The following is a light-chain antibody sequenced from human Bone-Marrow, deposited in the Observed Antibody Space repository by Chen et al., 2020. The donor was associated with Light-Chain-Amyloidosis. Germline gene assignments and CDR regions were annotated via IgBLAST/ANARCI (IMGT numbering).Light chain of an antibody. CDR1: QIISSW. CDR2: KAS. J-gene: IGKJ4*01. V-gene: IGKV1-5*03. CDR3: QQYSGNPLT. Sequence: IQLTQSPSTLSASVGDRVTITCRASQIISSWLAWYQQKPGKAPNLLIYKASSLKSGVPSRFSGSGSGTEVTLTSNSLQPDDIATYYCQQYSGNPLTFGGGTRVEIK.